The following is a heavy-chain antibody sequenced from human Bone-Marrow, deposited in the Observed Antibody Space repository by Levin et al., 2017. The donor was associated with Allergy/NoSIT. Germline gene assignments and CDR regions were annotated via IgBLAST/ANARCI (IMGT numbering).Heavy chain of an antibody. D-gene: IGHD3-10*01. CDR3: AKDRNVEVRGVIGYYFDY. CDR2: ISFDGSDK. J-gene: IGHJ4*02. V-gene: IGHV3-30*18. CDR1: GLTFSRYG. Sequence: SCADSGLTFSRYGMHWVRQAPGKGLEWVAVISFDGSDKFYADSVKGRFTISRDNSKNTLYLQMDSLRDEDTAVYFCAKDRNVEVRGVIGYYFDYWGQGTLVTVSS.